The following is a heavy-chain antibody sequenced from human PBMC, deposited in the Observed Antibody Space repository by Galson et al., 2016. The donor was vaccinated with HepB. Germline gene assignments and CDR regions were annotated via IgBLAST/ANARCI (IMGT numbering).Heavy chain of an antibody. CDR1: GYSFTNYW. V-gene: IGHV5-51*01. CDR2: IFPSDSRT. J-gene: IGHJ4*02. Sequence: QSGAEVKKPGESLKISCKGSGYSFTNYWIGWVRQMPGKGLEWMGIIFPSDSRTIYTPSFKGQVTMSVDRSSTTAYLQWSSLKASDIAMYYCARHGFDGTYHFIDSWGQGTLLTVSS. CDR3: ARHGFDGTYHFIDS. D-gene: IGHD3-9*01.